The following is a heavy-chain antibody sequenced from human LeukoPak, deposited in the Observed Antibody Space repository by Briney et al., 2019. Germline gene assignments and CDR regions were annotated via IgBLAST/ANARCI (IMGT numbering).Heavy chain of an antibody. CDR3: ARDRITGTTIGWFDP. D-gene: IGHD1-7*01. V-gene: IGHV4-39*07. J-gene: IGHJ5*02. CDR2: IYYSGST. Sequence: SETLSLTCTVSAGSISSSNYYWGWIRQPPGKGLEWIGSIYYSGSTYYNPSLKSRVTISVDTSKNQFSLKLSSVTAADTAVYYCARDRITGTTIGWFDPWGQGTLVTVSS. CDR1: AGSISSSNYY.